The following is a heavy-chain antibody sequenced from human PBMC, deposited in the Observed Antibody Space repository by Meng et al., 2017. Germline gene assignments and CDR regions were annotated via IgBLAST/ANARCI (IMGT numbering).Heavy chain of an antibody. CDR3: ATAPRANYDILTGTNAFDI. D-gene: IGHD3-9*01. CDR1: GGSISSSSYY. CDR2: FYYTGST. V-gene: IGHV4-39*07. Sequence: GSLRLSCTVSGGSISSSSYYWGWIRQPPGKGLEWIGNFYYTGSTNYNPSLKSRVTISLDTSKNQFSLKLSSVTAADTAVYYCATAPRANYDILTGTNAFDIWGQGTMVTVSS. J-gene: IGHJ3*02.